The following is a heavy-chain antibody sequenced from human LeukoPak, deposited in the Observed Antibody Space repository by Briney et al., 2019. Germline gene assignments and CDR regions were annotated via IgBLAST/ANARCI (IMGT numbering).Heavy chain of an antibody. CDR1: GYTFTKYV. J-gene: IGHJ4*02. CDR2: INAGNGDT. V-gene: IGHV1-3*01. CDR3: ARDDCGDTCYPGGY. D-gene: IGHD2-21*01. Sequence: ASVNVSCKASGYTFTKYVVHWVRQAPGQRAEWMGWINAGNGDTKYSQNFQDRVTITRDTSANTAYMELSSLTSEDTALYYCARDDCGDTCYPGGYWGQGTLVTVSS.